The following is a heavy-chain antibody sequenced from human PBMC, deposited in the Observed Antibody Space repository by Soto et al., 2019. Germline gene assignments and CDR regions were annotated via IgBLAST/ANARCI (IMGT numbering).Heavy chain of an antibody. CDR1: GYTFTRYG. J-gene: IGHJ4*02. V-gene: IGHV1-18*01. Sequence: QVQLLQSGAEVKKPGASVRVSCKTSGYTFTRYGVSWLRQAPGQGLEWMGWIGGDNGNTKEAHKFEGRVILTTDTAANTAHMELRSLTSNDTAVYYCARGSAYSTPWSFDSWGQGTLVTVSS. D-gene: IGHD2-8*01. CDR2: IGGDNGNT. CDR3: ARGSAYSTPWSFDS.